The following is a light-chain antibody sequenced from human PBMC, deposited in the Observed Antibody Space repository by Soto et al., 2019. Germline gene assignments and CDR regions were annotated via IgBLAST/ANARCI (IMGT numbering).Light chain of an antibody. J-gene: IGLJ2*01. CDR2: DVS. V-gene: IGLV2-14*03. CDR3: SSYTSSSTQI. CDR1: SSDVGAYNY. Sequence: QPVLTQPASVSGSPGQSITISCTGTSSDVGAYNYVSWYQQHPGKAPKLMIYDVSNRPSGVSYRLSGSKSGNTASLTISGLQAEDEADYYCSSYTSSSTQIFGGGTKPPS.